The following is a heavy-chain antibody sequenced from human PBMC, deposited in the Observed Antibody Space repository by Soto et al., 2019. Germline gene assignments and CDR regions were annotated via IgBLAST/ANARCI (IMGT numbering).Heavy chain of an antibody. J-gene: IGHJ4*02. CDR3: AKDPSTGSADF. CDR2: IHREGTNT. CDR1: GFTFSSYW. V-gene: IGHV3-23*01. Sequence: GGSLRLSCAASGFTFSSYWMSWVRQAPGKGLEWVSTIHREGTNTHYADSVKGRFTISRDNSKDTLYLEMNSLRAEDTAIYFCAKDPSTGSADFWGQGTLVTVSS. D-gene: IGHD3-9*01.